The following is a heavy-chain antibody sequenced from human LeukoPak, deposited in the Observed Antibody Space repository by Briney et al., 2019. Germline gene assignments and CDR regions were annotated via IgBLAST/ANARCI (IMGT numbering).Heavy chain of an antibody. CDR3: ARDPSPYDSSGYYWYYFDY. CDR1: GFTFSSYA. Sequence: GGSLRLSCAASGFTFSSYAMHWVRQAPGEGRGWVAVILYDGRNKYYTDSVKGRFTISRDNSKNTLYLQMSSLRAEDTAVYYCARDPSPYDSSGYYWYYFDYWGQGTLVTVSS. J-gene: IGHJ4*02. CDR2: ILYDGRNK. D-gene: IGHD3-22*01. V-gene: IGHV3-30*04.